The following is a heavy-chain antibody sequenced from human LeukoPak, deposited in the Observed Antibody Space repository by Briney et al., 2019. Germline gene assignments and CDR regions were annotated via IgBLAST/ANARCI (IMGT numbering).Heavy chain of an antibody. Sequence: SSETLSLTCTVSGDSISSSLHSWGWIRQPPGKGLEWIGSISYSGSTYYNPSLKTRVTMSVDTSENQFSLKLSSVTAADSTVYYCVRIYCTSTSCYGDSYYGMDVWGQGTTVTVSS. D-gene: IGHD2-2*01. J-gene: IGHJ6*02. CDR3: VRIYCTSTSCYGDSYYGMDV. CDR2: ISYSGST. CDR1: GDSISSSLHS. V-gene: IGHV4-39*01.